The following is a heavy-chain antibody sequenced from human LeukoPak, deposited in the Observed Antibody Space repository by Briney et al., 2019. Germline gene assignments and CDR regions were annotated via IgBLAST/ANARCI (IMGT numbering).Heavy chain of an antibody. Sequence: TGGSLRLSCAASGFTFSSYWMHWVRQAPGKGLVWVSRIRSDGSTTYADSVKGRFTISRGNAKNTLYLQMNSLRAEDTAVYYCARAGDYGSGSCAFDMWGRGTMVTVSS. V-gene: IGHV3-74*01. CDR1: GFTFSSYW. CDR2: IRSDGST. CDR3: ARAGDYGSGSCAFDM. J-gene: IGHJ3*02. D-gene: IGHD3-10*01.